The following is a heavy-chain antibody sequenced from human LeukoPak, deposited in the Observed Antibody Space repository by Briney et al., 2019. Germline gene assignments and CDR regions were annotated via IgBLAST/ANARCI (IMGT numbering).Heavy chain of an antibody. CDR3: ARGGSYLSAFDI. J-gene: IGHJ3*02. Sequence: QAGGSLRLSCAASGFTFSSYAMSWVRQAPGKGLEWVSIIYSGGSTFYADSVKGRFTISRDNSKNTLYLQMSSLRAEDTAVYYCARGGSYLSAFDIWGQGTMVTVSS. CDR2: IYSGGST. D-gene: IGHD1-26*01. CDR1: GFTFSSYA. V-gene: IGHV3-53*01.